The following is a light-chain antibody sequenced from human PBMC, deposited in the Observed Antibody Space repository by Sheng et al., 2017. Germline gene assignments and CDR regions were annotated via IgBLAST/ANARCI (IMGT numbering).Light chain of an antibody. CDR2: GAS. V-gene: IGKV3-15*01. CDR1: QSVSTN. CDR3: QQYNNWPPLYT. J-gene: IGKJ2*01. Sequence: EIVLTQSPVTLSLSPGETATLSCRASQSVSTNYLAWYQQRPGQAPRLLIYGASTRATGIPARFSGSGSGTEFTLTISSPQSEDFAVYYCQQYNNWPPLYTFGQGTKLEIK.